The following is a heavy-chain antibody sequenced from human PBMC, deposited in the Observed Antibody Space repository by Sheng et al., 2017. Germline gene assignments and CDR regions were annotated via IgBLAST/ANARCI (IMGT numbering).Heavy chain of an antibody. CDR1: GFTFHDFG. V-gene: IGHV3-20*01. J-gene: IGHJ5*02. CDR3: ARGPYGDTTGGWFDP. D-gene: IGHD1-1*01. CDR2: IDWNGANA. Sequence: EVQLVESGGGVVRPGDPLTLSCVGSGFTFHDFGMNWVRQVPGKGVEWVATIDWNGANAGYADSVKGRFTIFRNNAKNSLFLYMNALRAEDTALYHCARGPYGDTTGGWFDPWGHGTLVTVSS.